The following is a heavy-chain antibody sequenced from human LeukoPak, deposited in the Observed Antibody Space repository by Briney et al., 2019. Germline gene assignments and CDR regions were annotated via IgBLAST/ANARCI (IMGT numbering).Heavy chain of an antibody. CDR2: IYYSGST. CDR3: ARGPGYYCSSTSCYKVRGSTGYYFDY. D-gene: IGHD2-2*02. J-gene: IGHJ4*02. Sequence: SQTLSLTCTVSGGSISSGDYYWSWIRQPPGKGLEWLGYIYYSGSTYYNPSLKSRVTISVDTYKNHFSLKLSSVTAADTAVYYCARGPGYYCSSTSCYKVRGSTGYYFDYWGQGTLVTVSS. V-gene: IGHV4-30-4*01. CDR1: GGSISSGDYY.